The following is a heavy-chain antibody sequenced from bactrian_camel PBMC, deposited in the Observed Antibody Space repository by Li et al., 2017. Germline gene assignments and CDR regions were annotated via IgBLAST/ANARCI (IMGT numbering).Heavy chain of an antibody. CDR1: IHHNNC. V-gene: IGHV3S60*01. Sequence: HVQLVESGGGSVQAGGSLRLSCVAAIHHNNCMGWFRQAPGKNREGVASIQTDTEPGTPLYAAPVQGRFVISQNKRENTVYLQMDSLKPEDTATYFCAAHAVSRCRLTVTRGRYGNYWARGTQVTVS. J-gene: IGHJ4*01. CDR2: IQTDTEPGTP. D-gene: IGHD2*01. CDR3: AAHAVSRCRLTVTRGRYGNY.